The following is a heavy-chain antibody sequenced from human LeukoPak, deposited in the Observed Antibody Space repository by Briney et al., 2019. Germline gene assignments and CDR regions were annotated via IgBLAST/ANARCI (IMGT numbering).Heavy chain of an antibody. J-gene: IGHJ4*02. CDR2: ISAYNGNT. D-gene: IGHD1-26*01. CDR3: ARVEVTGAPPDY. Sequence: ASVKVSCKASGYTFTSYGISWLRQARGQGLEWMGWISAYNGNTNYAQKLQGRVTMTTDTSTSTAYMELRSLRSDDTAVYYCARVEVTGAPPDYWGQGTLVTVSS. V-gene: IGHV1-18*01. CDR1: GYTFTSYG.